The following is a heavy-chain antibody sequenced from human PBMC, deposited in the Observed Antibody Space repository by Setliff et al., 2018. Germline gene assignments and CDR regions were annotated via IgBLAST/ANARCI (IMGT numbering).Heavy chain of an antibody. CDR2: IYYSGST. CDR1: GGSISSSSYY. V-gene: IGHV4-39*07. J-gene: IGHJ4*02. Sequence: SETLSLTCTVSGGSISSSSYYWGWIRQPPGKGLEWIGSIYYSGSTYYNPSLKSRVTISADTSKNQFSLKLSSVTAADTAVYYCARRSTYYNFWSGYWDYWGQGTLVTVSS. D-gene: IGHD3-3*01. CDR3: ARRSTYYNFWSGYWDY.